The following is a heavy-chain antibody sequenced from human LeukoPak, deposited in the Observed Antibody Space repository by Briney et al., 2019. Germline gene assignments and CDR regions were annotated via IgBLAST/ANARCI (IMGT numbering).Heavy chain of an antibody. CDR1: GFTFSNYN. CDR2: ISGTDSTV. CDR3: ARFYGGSALDN. V-gene: IGHV3-48*01. J-gene: IGHJ3*02. D-gene: IGHD3-16*01. Sequence: GGSLRLSCAASGFTFSNYNMNWLRQAPGKGLEWVSYISGTDSTVYYADSVKGRFTISRDNAKNSLYLQMNNLRAEDAAVYYCARFYGGSALDNWGQGTMVTVSS.